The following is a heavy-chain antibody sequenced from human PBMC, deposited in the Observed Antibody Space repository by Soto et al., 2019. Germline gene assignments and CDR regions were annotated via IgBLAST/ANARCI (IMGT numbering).Heavy chain of an antibody. D-gene: IGHD5-12*01. Sequence: QVQLVQSGAEVKKPGSSVKVSCKTSGGTFSNDIITWVRQAPGQGLEWMGRIIPLLDIANYAQKFQGRVKLTAHKSTGTAYIEVKCLRSEDTAVYFCARDSPIGITFSGYVGIDYWGQGTLVTVSS. J-gene: IGHJ4*02. CDR3: ARDSPIGITFSGYVGIDY. V-gene: IGHV1-69*08. CDR2: IIPLLDIA. CDR1: GGTFSNDI.